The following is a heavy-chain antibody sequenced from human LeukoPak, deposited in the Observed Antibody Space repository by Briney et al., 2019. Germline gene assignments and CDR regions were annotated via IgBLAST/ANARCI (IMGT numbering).Heavy chain of an antibody. V-gene: IGHV3-48*02. Sequence: GGSLRLSCAASGFTFSSHSMNWVRQAPGKGLEWVSYISSSSSTIYYADSVKGRFTISRDNAKNSLYLQMNSLRDEDTAVYYCARGSIFGVVRYYFDYWGQGTLVTVSS. CDR3: ARGSIFGVVRYYFDY. CDR1: GFTFSSHS. D-gene: IGHD3-3*01. CDR2: ISSSSSTI. J-gene: IGHJ4*02.